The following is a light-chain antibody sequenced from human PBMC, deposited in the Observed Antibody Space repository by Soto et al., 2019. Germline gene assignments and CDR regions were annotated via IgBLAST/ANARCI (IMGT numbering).Light chain of an antibody. CDR3: QQHGQWPIT. Sequence: DIKMTQSPSTLCASVGDRVTIACWASQSISSWLAWYQQKPGKAPKLLIYDASSLESGVPSRFSGSGSGTEFTLTISSLQPDDFATYYCQQHGQWPITFGQGTRLEIK. CDR2: DAS. V-gene: IGKV1-5*01. CDR1: QSISSW. J-gene: IGKJ5*01.